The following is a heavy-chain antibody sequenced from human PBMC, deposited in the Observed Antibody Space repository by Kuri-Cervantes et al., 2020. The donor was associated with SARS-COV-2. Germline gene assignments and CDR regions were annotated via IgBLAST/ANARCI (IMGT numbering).Heavy chain of an antibody. D-gene: IGHD1-26*01. J-gene: IGHJ6*02. CDR3: TTDREWEPILDYYGMDV. CDR1: GFTFSNAW. Sequence: GGSLRLSCAASGFTFSNAWMSWVRQAPGKGLEWVGRIKSKTDGGTTDYAAPVKGRFTISRDDSKNTLYPQMNSLKTEDTAVYYCTTDREWEPILDYYGMDVWGQGTTVTVSS. CDR2: IKSKTDGGTT. V-gene: IGHV3-15*01.